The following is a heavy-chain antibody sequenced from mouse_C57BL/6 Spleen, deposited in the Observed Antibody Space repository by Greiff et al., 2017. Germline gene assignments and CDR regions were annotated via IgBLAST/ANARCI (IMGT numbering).Heavy chain of an antibody. J-gene: IGHJ3*01. Sequence: EVHLVESGGGLVKPGGSLKLSCAASGFTFSDYGMHWVRQAPEKGLEWVAYISSGSSTIYYADTVKGRFTISRDNAKNTLFLQMTSLRSEDTAMYYCAREGGYYSWFAYWGQGTLGTVSA. D-gene: IGHD2-3*01. CDR2: ISSGSSTI. V-gene: IGHV5-17*01. CDR1: GFTFSDYG. CDR3: AREGGYYSWFAY.